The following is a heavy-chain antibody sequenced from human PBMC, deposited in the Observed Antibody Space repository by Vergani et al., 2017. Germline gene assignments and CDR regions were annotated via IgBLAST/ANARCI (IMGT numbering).Heavy chain of an antibody. J-gene: IGHJ5*02. V-gene: IGHV4-39*01. D-gene: IGHD6-19*01. Sequence: QMQLQESGPGLVKASETLSLTCTVSGDSIISRSYYWGWIRQPPGKGLEWIGSIYYSGSTYYNPSLKSRVTISVDTSKNQFSLKLSSLTAADTAVYFCARHSTWEWRVKLGGIDPWGQGILVTVSS. CDR3: ARHSTWEWRVKLGGIDP. CDR2: IYYSGST. CDR1: GDSIISRSYY.